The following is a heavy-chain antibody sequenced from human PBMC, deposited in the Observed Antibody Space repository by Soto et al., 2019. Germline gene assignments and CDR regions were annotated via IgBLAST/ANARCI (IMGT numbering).Heavy chain of an antibody. Sequence: ASVKVSCKTSGYTFNTYYISWLRQAPGQGLEWIGWISTYNGNTDYVPKFQGRITMTTDTSTSTAYMELRSLRSDDTALYFCARDTSNYFDFWGQGTPVTVSS. D-gene: IGHD2-2*01. CDR1: GYTFNTYY. CDR3: ARDTSNYFDF. CDR2: ISTYNGNT. J-gene: IGHJ4*02. V-gene: IGHV1-18*01.